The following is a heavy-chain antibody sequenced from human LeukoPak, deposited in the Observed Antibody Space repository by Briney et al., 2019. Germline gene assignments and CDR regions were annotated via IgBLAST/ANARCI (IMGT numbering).Heavy chain of an antibody. D-gene: IGHD3-22*01. CDR2: ISGSGGDT. V-gene: IGHV3-23*01. CDR3: AKEGYVGRITMIVVVYYFDY. Sequence: GGSLRLSCAASEFTFSTYAMNWVRQAPGKGLEWVSSISGSGGDTYYADSVKGRFTISRDNSKSTLFLQMNSLRAEDTAVYYCAKEGYVGRITMIVVVYYFDYWGQGTLVTVSS. CDR1: EFTFSTYA. J-gene: IGHJ4*02.